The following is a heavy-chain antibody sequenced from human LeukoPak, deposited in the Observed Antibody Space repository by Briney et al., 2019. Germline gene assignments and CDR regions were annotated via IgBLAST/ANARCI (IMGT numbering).Heavy chain of an antibody. CDR3: ACYQRGYSYAY. Sequence: PGGSLRLSCAAPGFTFSTYWMHWVRQAPGKGLVWVSRINGDGSSTNYADSVKGRFTISRDNAKNTLYLQMNSLRAEDTAVYYCACYQRGYSYAYWGQGTLVTVSS. CDR2: INGDGSST. D-gene: IGHD5-18*01. CDR1: GFTFSTYW. J-gene: IGHJ4*02. V-gene: IGHV3-74*01.